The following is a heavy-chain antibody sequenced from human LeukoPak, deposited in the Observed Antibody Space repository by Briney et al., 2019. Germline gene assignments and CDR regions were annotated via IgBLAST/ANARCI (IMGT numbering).Heavy chain of an antibody. CDR3: ATTTIRLGY. CDR1: GGSISSSSHY. CDR2: MYYRGST. D-gene: IGHD1-26*01. J-gene: IGHJ4*02. Sequence: PSETLSLTCTVSGGSISSSSHYWGWIRQPPGKGLEWIGSMYYRGSTYHNPSLKSRVTISVDTSKIQFSLKLSSVTAADTAVYYCATTTIRLGYWGQGTLVTVSS. V-gene: IGHV4-39*07.